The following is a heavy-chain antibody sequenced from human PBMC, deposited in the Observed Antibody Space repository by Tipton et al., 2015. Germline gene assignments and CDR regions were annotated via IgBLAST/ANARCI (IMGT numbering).Heavy chain of an antibody. J-gene: IGHJ2*01. CDR3: ARVRYDSSGYQNWYFDL. V-gene: IGHV4-59*01. CDR1: GGSISNNY. CDR2: IYDNGRT. D-gene: IGHD3-22*01. Sequence: TLSLTCTVSGGSISNNYWSWIRQPPGKGLEWIGDIYDNGRTKYNPSLKSRVTMSGDTSKSQFTLNLNSVTTADTAVYYCARVRYDSSGYQNWYFDLWGRGTLVTVSS.